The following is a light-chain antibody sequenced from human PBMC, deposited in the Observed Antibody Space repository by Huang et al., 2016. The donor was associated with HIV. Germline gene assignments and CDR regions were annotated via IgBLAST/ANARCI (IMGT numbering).Light chain of an antibody. CDR3: QQCNSIPIT. V-gene: IGKV1-5*03. Sequence: DIQMTQSPSTLSASVGDRVVLTCRASPGLSNWLAWYQKKAGKAPKLLIYKATTLESGVPSRFIGSGSGTKFTLTISSLQPDDFATYYCQQCNSIPITFGQGTRLEI. CDR2: KAT. CDR1: PGLSNW. J-gene: IGKJ5*01.